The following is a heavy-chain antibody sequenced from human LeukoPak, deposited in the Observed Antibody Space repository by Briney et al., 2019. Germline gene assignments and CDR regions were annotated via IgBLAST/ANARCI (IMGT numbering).Heavy chain of an antibody. CDR3: AKHRPTVTRYFYY. V-gene: IGHV3-23*01. D-gene: IGHD4-17*01. CDR2: ISGSGGST. CDR1: GDSISSYY. J-gene: IGHJ4*02. Sequence: ETLSLTCTVSGDSISSYYWSWIRQPPGKGLEWVSAISGSGGSTYYADSVKGRFTISRDNSKNTLYLQMNSLRAEDTAVYYCAKHRPTVTRYFYYWGQGTLVTVSS.